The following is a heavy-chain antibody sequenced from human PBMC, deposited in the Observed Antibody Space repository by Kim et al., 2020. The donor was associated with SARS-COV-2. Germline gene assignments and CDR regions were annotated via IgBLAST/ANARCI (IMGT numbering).Heavy chain of an antibody. J-gene: IGHJ6*02. V-gene: IGHV1-18*01. CDR3: ARDSLTYYDILTGYLGDEDDMDV. Sequence: ASVKVSCKASGYTFTSYGISWVRQAPGQGLEWMGWISAYNGNTNYAQKLQGRVTMTTDTSTSTAYMELRSLRSDDTAVYYCARDSLTYYDILTGYLGDEDDMDVWCQGATVTVSS. CDR2: ISAYNGNT. D-gene: IGHD3-9*01. CDR1: GYTFTSYG.